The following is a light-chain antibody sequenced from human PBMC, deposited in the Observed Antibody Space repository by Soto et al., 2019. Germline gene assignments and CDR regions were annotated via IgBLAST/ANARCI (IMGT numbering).Light chain of an antibody. J-gene: IGLJ2*01. CDR3: SSYTSSSTLWYVV. CDR2: DVS. Sequence: QSALTQPASVSGSPGQSITISCTGTSSDVGGYNYVSWYQQHPGKAPKLMIYDVSNRPSGVSNRFSGSKSGNTASLTISGLQAEDEADYYCSSYTSSSTLWYVVFGGGTKVTVL. CDR1: SSDVGGYNY. V-gene: IGLV2-14*01.